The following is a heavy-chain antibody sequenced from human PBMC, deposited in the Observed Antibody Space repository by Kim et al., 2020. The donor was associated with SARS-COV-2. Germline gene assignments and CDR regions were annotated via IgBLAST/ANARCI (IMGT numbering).Heavy chain of an antibody. CDR3: ARVTTHYYGMDV. CDR2: IYYIRNT. D-gene: IGHD4-17*01. CDR1: GGSVRSGSYY. Sequence: SETLSLTCTVSGGSVRSGSYYWSWIRQPPGKGLEWIANIYYIRNTNYNPSLKSRVTISLDTSNNQFSLKLSSVTAADTAVYYCARVTTHYYGMDVWGQGTTVTVSS. J-gene: IGHJ6*02. V-gene: IGHV4-61*01.